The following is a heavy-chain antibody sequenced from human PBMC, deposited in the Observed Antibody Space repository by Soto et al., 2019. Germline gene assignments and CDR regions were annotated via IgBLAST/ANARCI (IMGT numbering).Heavy chain of an antibody. V-gene: IGHV3-33*08. CDR3: ARGAFPGSGSYYSAFDI. CDR2: IWYDGSNK. CDR1: GFTFSSFE. D-gene: IGHD3-10*01. Sequence: VQLVESGGGLVQPGGSLRLSCAASGFTFSSFEMNWVRQAPGKGLEWVAVIWYDGSNKYYADSVKGRFTISRDNSKNTLYLQMNSLRAEDTAVYYCARGAFPGSGSYYSAFDIWGQGTMVTVSS. J-gene: IGHJ3*02.